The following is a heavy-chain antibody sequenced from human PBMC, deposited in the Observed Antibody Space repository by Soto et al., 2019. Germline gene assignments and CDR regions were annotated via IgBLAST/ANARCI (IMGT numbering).Heavy chain of an antibody. CDR2: IKQDGSEK. V-gene: IGHV3-7*01. D-gene: IGHD6-13*01. J-gene: IGHJ6*02. CDR1: GFTFSRYW. Sequence: EVQLVESGGDLVQPGGSLRLSCAASGFTFSRYWMSWVRQAPGKGLEWVANIKQDGSEKKYVESVKGRFTISRDNAENSLYLQMNSLRAEDTAVYYCARGTSSWYFYYYGMDVWGQGTTVTVSS. CDR3: ARGTSSWYFYYYGMDV.